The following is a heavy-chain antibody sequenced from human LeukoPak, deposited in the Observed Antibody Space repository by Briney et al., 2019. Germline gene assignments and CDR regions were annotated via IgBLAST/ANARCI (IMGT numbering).Heavy chain of an antibody. J-gene: IGHJ2*01. CDR2: IYTSGGS. Sequence: SETLSLTCTVSGGFISSYYWSWIRQPAGKGLEWIGRIYTSGGSNYNPSLKSRVTMSVDTSKNQFSLKLNSVTAADTAVYYCARGGYQLLYWYFDLWGRGTLVTVSS. V-gene: IGHV4-4*07. CDR3: ARGGYQLLYWYFDL. CDR1: GGFISSYY. D-gene: IGHD2-2*01.